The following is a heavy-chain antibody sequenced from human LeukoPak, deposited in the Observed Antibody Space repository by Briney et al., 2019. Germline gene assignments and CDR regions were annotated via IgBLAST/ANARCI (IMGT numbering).Heavy chain of an antibody. V-gene: IGHV3-30*02. CDR1: GFTFSTYD. CDR2: IRYDGRNQ. D-gene: IGHD4-11*01. Sequence: GGSLRLSCAASGFTFSTYDMHWVRQAPGKGLEWLAFIRYDGRNQYYADSVKGRFTISRDNSKNTLDLQMNSLRAEDTAVYYCAKRVFDYSDFHYFGQWGQGALVTVPS. J-gene: IGHJ4*02. CDR3: AKRVFDYSDFHYFGQ.